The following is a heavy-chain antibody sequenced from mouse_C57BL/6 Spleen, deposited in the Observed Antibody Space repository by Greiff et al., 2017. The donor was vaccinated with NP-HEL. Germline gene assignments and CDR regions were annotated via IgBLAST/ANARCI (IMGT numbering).Heavy chain of an antibody. V-gene: IGHV2-2*01. Sequence: VKLMESGPGLVQPSQSLSITCTVSGFSLTSYGVHWVRQSPGKGLEWLGVIWSGGSTDYNAAFISRLSISKDNSKSQVFFKMNSLQADDTAIYYCARGHGSSFYAMDYWGQGTSVTVSS. CDR1: GFSLTSYG. J-gene: IGHJ4*01. CDR2: IWSGGST. D-gene: IGHD1-1*01. CDR3: ARGHGSSFYAMDY.